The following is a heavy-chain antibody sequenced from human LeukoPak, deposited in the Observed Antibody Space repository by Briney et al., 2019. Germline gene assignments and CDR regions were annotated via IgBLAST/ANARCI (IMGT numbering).Heavy chain of an antibody. CDR1: GFTLSDRF. CDR3: VRVRCTSGCYVDF. D-gene: IGHD2-8*01. Sequence: GGSLRLSCAASGFTLSDRFVDWVRQAPGKGLEWVGRTRNKAHSYTTEYAASVKGRFTISRDDSKNSLYLQMNTLKTEDTAVYYCVRVRCTSGCYVDFWGQGTLVTVAS. CDR2: TRNKAHSYTT. V-gene: IGHV3-72*01. J-gene: IGHJ4*02.